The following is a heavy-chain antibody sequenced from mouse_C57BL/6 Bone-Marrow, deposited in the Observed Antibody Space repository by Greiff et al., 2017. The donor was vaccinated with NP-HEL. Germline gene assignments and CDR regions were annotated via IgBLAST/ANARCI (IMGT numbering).Heavy chain of an antibody. CDR2: IDPSDSYT. D-gene: IGHD2-3*01. CDR3: ARGGMGSPWYFDV. V-gene: IGHV1-69*01. Sequence: QVQLQQPGAELVMPGASVKLSCKASGYTFTSYWMHWVKQRPGQGLEWIGAIDPSDSYTNYNQKFKGKSTLTVDKSSSTAYMQLSSLTSEDYAVYYCARGGMGSPWYFDVWGTGTTVTVSS. J-gene: IGHJ1*03. CDR1: GYTFTSYW.